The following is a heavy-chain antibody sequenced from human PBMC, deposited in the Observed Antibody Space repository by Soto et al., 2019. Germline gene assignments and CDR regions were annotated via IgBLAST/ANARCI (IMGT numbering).Heavy chain of an antibody. D-gene: IGHD1-26*01. V-gene: IGHV1-8*01. CDR3: AREGASGSYYYYGMDV. J-gene: IGHJ6*02. CDR2: MNPNSGNT. Sequence: ASVKVSCKASGYTFTSYDINWVRQATGQGLEWMGWMNPNSGNTGYAQKFQGRVTMTRNTSISTAYMELSSLRSEDTAVYYCAREGASGSYYYYGMDVWGQGTTVTVSS. CDR1: GYTFTSYD.